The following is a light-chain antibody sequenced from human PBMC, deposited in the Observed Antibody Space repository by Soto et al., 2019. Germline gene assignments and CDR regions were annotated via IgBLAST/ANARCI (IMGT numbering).Light chain of an antibody. CDR3: QSYDSSLSGVV. J-gene: IGLJ2*01. V-gene: IGLV1-40*01. CDR2: GNS. Sequence: QSVLTQPPSASETPGQRVTISCSGSSSNIGAGYDVHWYQQLPGTAPKLLIYGNSNRPSGVPDRFSGSKSGTSASLAITGLQAEDEADYYCQSYDSSLSGVVFGGGTKVTVL. CDR1: SSNIGAGYD.